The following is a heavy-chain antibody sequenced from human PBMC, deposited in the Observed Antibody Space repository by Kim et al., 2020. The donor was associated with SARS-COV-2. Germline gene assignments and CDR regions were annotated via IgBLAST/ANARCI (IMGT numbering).Heavy chain of an antibody. CDR3: ARCWYDSGGYAFDI. Sequence: ASVKVSCKASGYTFTGYYMHWVRQAPGQGLEWMGWINPNSGGTNYAQKFQGRVTMTRDTSISTAYMELSRLRSDDTAVYYCARCWYDSGGYAFDIWGQETMVTVSS. V-gene: IGHV1-2*02. CDR2: INPNSGGT. J-gene: IGHJ3*02. D-gene: IGHD3-22*01. CDR1: GYTFTGYY.